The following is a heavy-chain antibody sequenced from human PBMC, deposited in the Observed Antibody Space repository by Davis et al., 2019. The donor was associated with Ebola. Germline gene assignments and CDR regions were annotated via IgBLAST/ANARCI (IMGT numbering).Heavy chain of an antibody. CDR3: FKLGYYDTGGYFHAHY. D-gene: IGHD3-22*01. CDR2: IRSKANNYAT. Sequence: GSLRPSCAASGFTFTGSTIHWVRQASGKGLEWVGRIRSKANNYATEYAASVKGRFTISRDDSRSTAYLQMNSLKTEDTAVYYCFKLGYYDTGGYFHAHYWGQGTLVTVSS. CDR1: GFTFTGST. J-gene: IGHJ4*02. V-gene: IGHV3-73*01.